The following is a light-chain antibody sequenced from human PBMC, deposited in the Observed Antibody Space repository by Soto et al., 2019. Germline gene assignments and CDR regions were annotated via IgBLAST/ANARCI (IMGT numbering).Light chain of an antibody. CDR3: QQRSNS. V-gene: IGKV3-11*01. J-gene: IGKJ4*01. CDR1: QGVILS. Sequence: IVLTQSPATLSLSPGDRAVLSCRAGQGVILSLTWYQPKAGQAPRLLIYDASTRATGIPRRFSGSGSGTDFTLTISSLEPEDFAVYYCQQRSNSFGGGTKVDIK. CDR2: DAS.